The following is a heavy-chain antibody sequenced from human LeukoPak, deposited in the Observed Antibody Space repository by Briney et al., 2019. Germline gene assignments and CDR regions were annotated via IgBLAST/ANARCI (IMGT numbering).Heavy chain of an antibody. J-gene: IGHJ4*02. V-gene: IGHV3-30*18. Sequence: GRSLRLSCAASGFTFSSYGMHWVRQAPGKGLEWVAVISYDGSNKYYADSVKGRFTISRDNSKNTLYLQMNSLRAEDTALYYCAKDMMRDIVATDYWGQGTLVTVSS. CDR1: GFTFSSYG. CDR3: AKDMMRDIVATDY. D-gene: IGHD5-12*01. CDR2: ISYDGSNK.